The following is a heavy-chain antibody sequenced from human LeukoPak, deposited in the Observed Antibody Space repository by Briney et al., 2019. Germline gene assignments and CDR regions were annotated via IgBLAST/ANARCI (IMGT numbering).Heavy chain of an antibody. CDR1: GFTFDDYA. V-gene: IGHV3-9*01. D-gene: IGHD4-17*01. J-gene: IGHJ4*02. CDR3: AKDTYGDYVFAY. Sequence: GGSLRLSCAASGFTFDDYAMHWVRQAPGEGLEWVSGISWNSGSIGYADSVKSRFTISRDNAKNSLYLRMNSLRAEDTALYYCAKDTYGDYVFAYWGQGTLVTVSS. CDR2: ISWNSGSI.